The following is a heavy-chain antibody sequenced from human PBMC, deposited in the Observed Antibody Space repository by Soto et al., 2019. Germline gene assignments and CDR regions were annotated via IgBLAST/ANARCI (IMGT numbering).Heavy chain of an antibody. V-gene: IGHV4-59*12. CDR3: AKRMYDDVLIGSYFAY. CDR1: GGSSSDYG. CDR2: IYYSGST. J-gene: IGHJ4*02. D-gene: IGHD3-9*01. Sequence: SETMCLSKAVFGGSSSDYGWSWIRQTPEKGLEWIGYIYYSGSTNYSPSLKSRVTISVDTSKNQFSLRVNSVTAADTAVYYCAKRMYDDVLIGSYFAYWRQGTLVPVSS.